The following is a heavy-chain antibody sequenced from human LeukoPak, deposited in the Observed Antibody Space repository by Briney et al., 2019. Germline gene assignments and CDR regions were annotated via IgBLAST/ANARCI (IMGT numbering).Heavy chain of an antibody. J-gene: IGHJ6*03. V-gene: IGHV4-39*07. D-gene: IGHD1-26*01. CDR3: ARGPPGEGGSYWIYYYYYYMDV. Sequence: SETLSLTCTVSGGSISSSSYYWGWIRQPPGKGLEWIGSIYYSGSTYYNPSLKSRVTISVDTSKNQFSLKLSSVTAADTAVYYCARGPPGEGGSYWIYYYYYYMDVWGKGTTVTVSS. CDR2: IYYSGST. CDR1: GGSISSSSYY.